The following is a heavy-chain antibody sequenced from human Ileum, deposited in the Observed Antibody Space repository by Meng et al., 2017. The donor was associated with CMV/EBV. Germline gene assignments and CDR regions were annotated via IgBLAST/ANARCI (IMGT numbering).Heavy chain of an antibody. D-gene: IGHD5-18*01. J-gene: IGHJ6*02. V-gene: IGHV3-30-3*01. CDR1: GFTFSTYA. Sequence: GESLKISCAASGFTFSTYAMHWVRQAPGKGLEWVAVISSDGINKYYADSVKGRFTISRDNSKNTLYLQMNSQRAEDTAVYYCARYLPRMVKSDYYYGMDVWGQGTMVTVSS. CDR3: ARYLPRMVKSDYYYGMDV. CDR2: ISSDGINK.